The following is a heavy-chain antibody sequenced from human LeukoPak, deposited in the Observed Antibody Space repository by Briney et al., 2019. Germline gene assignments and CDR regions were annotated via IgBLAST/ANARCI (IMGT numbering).Heavy chain of an antibody. V-gene: IGHV1-8*01. Sequence: ASVKVSCKASGYTFTSYDINWVRQATGQGLEWMGWMNPNSGNTGYAQKFQGRVTMTRNTSISTAYMELSSLRSEDTAVYYCARGLGYCSSTSCYEILTAWFDPWGQGTLVTVSS. CDR1: GYTFTSYD. CDR3: ARGLGYCSSTSCYEILTAWFDP. CDR2: MNPNSGNT. D-gene: IGHD2-2*01. J-gene: IGHJ5*02.